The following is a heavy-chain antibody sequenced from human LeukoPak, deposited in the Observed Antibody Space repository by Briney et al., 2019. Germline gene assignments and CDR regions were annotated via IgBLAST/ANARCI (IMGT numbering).Heavy chain of an antibody. CDR1: GFTFSTYA. J-gene: IGHJ4*02. V-gene: IGHV3-23*01. CDR3: AKDRPNYHESNGHYYRPNGDY. D-gene: IGHD3-22*01. Sequence: GGSLRLSCAASGFTFSTYAMSWVRQAPGRGLEWVSSISSSGDRTFYADSVKDRFTIFRDNSENTLYLQMSRLRAEDTAVYYCAKDRPNYHESNGHYYRPNGDYWGQGTLVTVSS. CDR2: ISSSGDRT.